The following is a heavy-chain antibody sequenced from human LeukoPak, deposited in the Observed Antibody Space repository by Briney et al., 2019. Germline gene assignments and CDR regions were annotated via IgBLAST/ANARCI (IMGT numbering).Heavy chain of an antibody. D-gene: IGHD5-18*01. CDR1: GGSISSISSNN. V-gene: IGHV4-39*01. CDR3: ARLPTGYPNWFDT. CDR2: IHYSGST. J-gene: IGHJ5*02. Sequence: SETLSLTCTVSGGSISSISSNNWAWIRQPPGKGLELISAIHYSGSTYYNPSFMSRVTISVDTSKNQFSLKLRSLTATDTAVYYCARLPTGYPNWFDTWGQGILVTVSS.